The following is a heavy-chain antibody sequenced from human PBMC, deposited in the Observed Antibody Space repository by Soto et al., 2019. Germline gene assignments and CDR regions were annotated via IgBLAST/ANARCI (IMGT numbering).Heavy chain of an antibody. V-gene: IGHV1-18*01. CDR3: ARCRLKYFDY. CDR2: ISPFNGNT. Sequence: QVQLVQSGTGVKKPGASVKVSCRASGYTFTSYGVTWVRQAPGQGLEWMGWISPFNGNTNYAQKFQGRVTMTTDTSTSTAYMELRGLRSDDTAVYYCARCRLKYFDYWGQGALVTVTS. CDR1: GYTFTSYG. J-gene: IGHJ4*02.